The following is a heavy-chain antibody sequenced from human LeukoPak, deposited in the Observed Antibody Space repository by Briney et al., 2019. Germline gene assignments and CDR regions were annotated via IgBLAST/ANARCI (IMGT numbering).Heavy chain of an antibody. D-gene: IGHD1-7*01. Sequence: GGSLRLSCAASGFTFSSYSINWVRQAPGKGLEWVSSIDSSSSYIYYADSVKGRFTISRDNAKNSLFLQMNSLRVEDTAVYYCARPGITGTMGYGAFDIWGQGARVTVSS. CDR2: IDSSSSYI. CDR1: GFTFSSYS. V-gene: IGHV3-21*01. CDR3: ARPGITGTMGYGAFDI. J-gene: IGHJ3*02.